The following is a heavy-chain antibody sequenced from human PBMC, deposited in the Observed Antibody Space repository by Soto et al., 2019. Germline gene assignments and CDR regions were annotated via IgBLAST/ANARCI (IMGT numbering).Heavy chain of an antibody. J-gene: IGHJ4*02. Sequence: PGGSLRLSCAASGFTFNSYSMNWVRQAPGKGLEWVSSISSFSNNMYYTDPVKGRFTISRDNSKNTLYLQMNSLRAEDTAVYYCARDRDWAFDYWGQGTLVTVSS. D-gene: IGHD3-9*01. CDR1: GFTFNSYS. V-gene: IGHV3-21*01. CDR3: ARDRDWAFDY. CDR2: ISSFSNNM.